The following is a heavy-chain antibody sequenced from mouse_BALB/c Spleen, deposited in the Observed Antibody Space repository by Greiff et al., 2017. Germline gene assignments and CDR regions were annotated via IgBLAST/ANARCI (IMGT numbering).Heavy chain of an antibody. Sequence: QVQLQQSGAELVRPGASVKLSCKASGYTFTSYWMHWVKQRPGQGLEWIGEINPSNGRTNYNEKFKSKATLTVDKSSSTAYMQLSSLTSEDSAVYYCARSYGTFYAMDYWGQGTSVTVSS. V-gene: IGHV1S81*02. D-gene: IGHD1-1*01. CDR2: INPSNGRT. J-gene: IGHJ4*01. CDR1: GYTFTSYW. CDR3: ARSYGTFYAMDY.